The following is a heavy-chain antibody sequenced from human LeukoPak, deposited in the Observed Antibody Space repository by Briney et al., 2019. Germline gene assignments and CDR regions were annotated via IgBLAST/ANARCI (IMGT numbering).Heavy chain of an antibody. Sequence: ASVKVSCKASGYTFTSYDINWVRQATGQGLEWMGWMNPNSGNTGYAQKFQGRVTMTRNTSISTAYMELSSLRSEDTAVYYCARAVLRYFEHPHNWFDPWGQGTLVTVSS. J-gene: IGHJ5*02. D-gene: IGHD3-9*01. CDR3: ARAVLRYFEHPHNWFDP. CDR1: GYTFTSYD. CDR2: MNPNSGNT. V-gene: IGHV1-8*01.